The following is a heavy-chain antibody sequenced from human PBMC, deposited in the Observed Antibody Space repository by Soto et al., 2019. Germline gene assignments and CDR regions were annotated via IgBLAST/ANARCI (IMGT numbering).Heavy chain of an antibody. Sequence: SETLSLTCTVSGGSISSGDYYWSWIRQPPGKGLERIGYIYYSGSTYYNPSLKSRVTISVDTSKNQFSLKLSSVTAADTAVYYCARVSFLAYCGGDCYNNFDYWGQGTLVTSPQ. J-gene: IGHJ4*02. V-gene: IGHV4-30-4*01. D-gene: IGHD2-21*02. CDR3: ARVSFLAYCGGDCYNNFDY. CDR1: GGSISSGDYY. CDR2: IYYSGST.